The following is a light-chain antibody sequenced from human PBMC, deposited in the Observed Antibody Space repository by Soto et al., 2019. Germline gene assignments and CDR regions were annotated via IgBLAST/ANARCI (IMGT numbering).Light chain of an antibody. Sequence: QSVRTQPPSASGTPGQRVTISCSGSSSNIGTNTVIWYQQLPGAAPKLLIYSDNQRPSGVPDRFSGSKSGTSASLAISGLQSEDEADYYCAAWDLSLVVFGGGTKVTVL. CDR3: AAWDLSLVV. J-gene: IGLJ2*01. V-gene: IGLV1-44*01. CDR1: SSNIGTNT. CDR2: SDN.